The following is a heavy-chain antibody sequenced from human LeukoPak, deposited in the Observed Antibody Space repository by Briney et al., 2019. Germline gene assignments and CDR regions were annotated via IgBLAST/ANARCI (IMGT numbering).Heavy chain of an antibody. V-gene: IGHV4-38-2*01. CDR1: GYSISSGYY. CDR2: IYHSGST. CDR3: ARSYRDGYNFLDY. J-gene: IGHJ4*02. Sequence: SETLSLTCAASGYSISSGYYWGWIRQPPGKGLEWIGSIYHSGSTYYNPSLKSRVTISVDTSKNQFSLKLSSVTAADTAVYYCARSYRDGYNFLDYWGQGTLVTVSS. D-gene: IGHD5-24*01.